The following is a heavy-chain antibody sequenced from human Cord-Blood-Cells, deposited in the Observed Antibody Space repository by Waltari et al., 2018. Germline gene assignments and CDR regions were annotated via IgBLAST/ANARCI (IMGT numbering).Heavy chain of an antibody. Sequence: QVQLQESGPGLVKPSETLSLTCTVSGYSISSGYYWGWIRQPPGKGLEWIGSIYHSGSTYSNPSLKGRVTISVDTSKNQFSLKLSFVTAADTAVYYCARQSDYWGQGTLVTVSS. CDR2: IYHSGST. J-gene: IGHJ4*02. CDR1: GYSISSGYY. CDR3: ARQSDY. V-gene: IGHV4-38-2*02.